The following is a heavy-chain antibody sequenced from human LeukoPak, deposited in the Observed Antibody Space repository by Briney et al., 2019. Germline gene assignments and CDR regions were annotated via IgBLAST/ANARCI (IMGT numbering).Heavy chain of an antibody. CDR2: ISYDGSNK. J-gene: IGHJ4*02. CDR1: GFTFSSYA. Sequence: GRSLRLSCAASGFTFSSYAMHWVRQAPGKGLEWVAVISYDGSNKYYADSVKGRFTISRDNSKNTLYLQMNSLRAEDTAVYYCAKIPSGYWGQGTLVTVSS. CDR3: AKIPSGY. V-gene: IGHV3-30-3*02. D-gene: IGHD2-21*01.